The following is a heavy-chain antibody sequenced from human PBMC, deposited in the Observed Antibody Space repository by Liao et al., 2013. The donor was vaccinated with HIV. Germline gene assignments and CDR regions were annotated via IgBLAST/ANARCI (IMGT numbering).Heavy chain of an antibody. CDR1: SGSIRGYY. V-gene: IGHV4-4*07. D-gene: IGHD3-10*01. CDR2: IQTSGII. J-gene: IGHJ2*01. Sequence: QVQLQESGPGLVKPSETLSLTCTISSGSIRGYYWTWIRQPAGKGLEWIGHIQTSGIINYNPSLRSRVTVSIDTSKIQFSLKLNSLRAADTAVYYCARGRGELQPWYLDLWGRGTLVTVSS. CDR3: ARGRGELQPWYLDL.